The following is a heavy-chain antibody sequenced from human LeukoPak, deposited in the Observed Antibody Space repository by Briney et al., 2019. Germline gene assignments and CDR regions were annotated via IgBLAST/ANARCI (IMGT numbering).Heavy chain of an antibody. V-gene: IGHV1-69*05. CDR1: GGTFRSYV. CDR2: IIPIFSTA. D-gene: IGHD3-16*01. J-gene: IGHJ4*02. Sequence: SVKVSCKASGGTFRSYVINWVRQAPGQGLEWMGRIIPIFSTANHAQKFQDRVTITTDESTRSTYMELSSLRSEDTAVYYCARGSSPFSFDYWGQGTLVTVSS. CDR3: ARGSSPFSFDY.